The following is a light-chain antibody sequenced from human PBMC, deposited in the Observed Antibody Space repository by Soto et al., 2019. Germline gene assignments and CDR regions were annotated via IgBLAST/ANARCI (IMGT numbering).Light chain of an antibody. CDR3: HQYNNWPPTWT. Sequence: EIVMTQFPATLSVSPGERATLSCRASQSVSSNLAWYQQKPGQAPRLLIYGASSRAAGIPARFSGSGSGTEFTLTISSLQSEDSALYSCHQYNNWPPTWTFDQGTKVEVK. V-gene: IGKV3-15*01. CDR2: GAS. J-gene: IGKJ1*01. CDR1: QSVSSN.